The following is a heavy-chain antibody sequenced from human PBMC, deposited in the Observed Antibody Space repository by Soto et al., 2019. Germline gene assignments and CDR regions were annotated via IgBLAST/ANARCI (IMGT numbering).Heavy chain of an antibody. CDR3: ATEIESYHSGGYYDYYFDS. Sequence: PSETLSLTCTVSGASLDITNYYWIWIRQPPGKGLEWIGYIYYGGITYYNPSLKSRLTMSRDTSKNQFSLRLTSVTAADTAVYFCATEIESYHSGGYYDYYFDSWGQGTQVTVSS. CDR1: GASLDITNYY. CDR2: IYYGGIT. V-gene: IGHV4-30-4*01. J-gene: IGHJ4*02. D-gene: IGHD3-22*01.